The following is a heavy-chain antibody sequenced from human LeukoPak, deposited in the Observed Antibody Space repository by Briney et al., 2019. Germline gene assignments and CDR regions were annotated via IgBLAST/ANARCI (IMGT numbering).Heavy chain of an antibody. Sequence: GGSLRLSCAASGFTFSSYAMSWVRQAPGKGLEWVSAIIGSGGSTYYADSVKGRFTISRDNSKNTLYLQMNSLRAEDTAVYYCAKVSGYGSGVPQKYYFDYWGQGTLVTVSS. CDR3: AKVSGYGSGVPQKYYFDY. CDR2: IIGSGGST. V-gene: IGHV3-23*01. J-gene: IGHJ4*02. CDR1: GFTFSSYA. D-gene: IGHD6-25*01.